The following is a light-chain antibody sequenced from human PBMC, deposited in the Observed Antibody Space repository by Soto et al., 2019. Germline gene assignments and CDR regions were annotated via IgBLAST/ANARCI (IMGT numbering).Light chain of an antibody. J-gene: IGKJ4*01. CDR2: DAS. V-gene: IGKV1-33*01. CDR1: QDISNY. CDR3: QQYDNLPA. Sequence: DIQMTQSPSSLSAYVGDRVTITCQASQDISNYLNWYQQKPGKAPKLLIYDASNLETGVPSRFSGSGSGTDFTFTISSLQPDDIATYYCQQYDNLPAFGGGTK.